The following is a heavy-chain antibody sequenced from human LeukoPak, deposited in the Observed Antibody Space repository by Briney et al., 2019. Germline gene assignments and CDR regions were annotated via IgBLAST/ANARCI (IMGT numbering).Heavy chain of an antibody. V-gene: IGHV1-69*04. J-gene: IGHJ3*02. D-gene: IGHD3-9*01. CDR2: IIPNLGMA. CDR3: ARTADNYDILTGYYSVLAAFDI. Sequence: SVKVSCKASGGTFSSYAISWVRQAPRQGLEWMGRIIPNLGMANYAQNSQGRVTITADKSTSTAYMELSSLRSEDTAVYYCARTADNYDILTGYYSVLAAFDIWGQGTMVTVSS. CDR1: GGTFSSYA.